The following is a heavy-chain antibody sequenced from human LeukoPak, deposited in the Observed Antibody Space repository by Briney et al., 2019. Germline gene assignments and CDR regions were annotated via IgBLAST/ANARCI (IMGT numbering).Heavy chain of an antibody. CDR3: ARAKGGYSGYGYYFDY. Sequence: ASVKVSCTASGGTFSSYAISWVRQAPGQGLEWMGGIIPIFGTANYAQKFQGRVTITADESTSTAYMGLSSLRSEDTAVYYCARAKGGYSGYGYYFDYWGQGTLVTVSS. CDR2: IIPIFGTA. D-gene: IGHD5-12*01. V-gene: IGHV1-69*13. CDR1: GGTFSSYA. J-gene: IGHJ4*02.